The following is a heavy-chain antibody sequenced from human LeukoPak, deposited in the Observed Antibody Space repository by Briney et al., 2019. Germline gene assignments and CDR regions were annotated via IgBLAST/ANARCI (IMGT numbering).Heavy chain of an antibody. Sequence: PGGSLRLSCAASGFTISSNYMNWVRQVPGKGLEWVSVIFNSGDTYYADSVKGRFTISRDTSKNTLYLQMNSLRVDDTAVYYCARDPAPATGAFDIWGQGTMVIIS. D-gene: IGHD1-1*01. CDR1: GFTISSNY. J-gene: IGHJ3*02. CDR2: IFNSGDT. CDR3: ARDPAPATGAFDI. V-gene: IGHV3-53*01.